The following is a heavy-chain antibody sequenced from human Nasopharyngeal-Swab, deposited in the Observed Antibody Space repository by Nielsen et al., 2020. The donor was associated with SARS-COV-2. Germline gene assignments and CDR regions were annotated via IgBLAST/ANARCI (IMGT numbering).Heavy chain of an antibody. Sequence: GESLKIPCAASGFTFSSYAMSWVRQAPGKGLEWVSVISGCGGSTYYADSVKGRFTISRDNSKNTLYLQMNSLRAEDTAVYYCARYDDYYDSSGYAYWGQGTLVTVSS. V-gene: IGHV3-23*01. CDR2: ISGCGGST. D-gene: IGHD3-22*01. CDR3: ARYDDYYDSSGYAY. CDR1: GFTFSSYA. J-gene: IGHJ4*02.